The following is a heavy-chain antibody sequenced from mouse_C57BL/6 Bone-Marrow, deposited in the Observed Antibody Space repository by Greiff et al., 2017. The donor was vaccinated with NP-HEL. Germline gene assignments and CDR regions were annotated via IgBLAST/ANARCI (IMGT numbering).Heavy chain of an antibody. CDR3: ARDDY. J-gene: IGHJ4*01. Sequence: VQLQQSGPELVKPGASVKISCKASGYSFTGYYMNWVKQSPEKSLEWIGEINPSTGGTTYNQKFKAKATLTVDKSSSTAYMQLKSLTSEDSAVYCCARDDYWGQGTSVTVSS. V-gene: IGHV1-42*01. CDR2: INPSTGGT. CDR1: GYSFTGYY.